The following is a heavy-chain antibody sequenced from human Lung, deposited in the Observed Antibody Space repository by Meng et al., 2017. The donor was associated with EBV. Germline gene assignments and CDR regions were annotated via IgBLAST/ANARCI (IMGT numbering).Heavy chain of an antibody. CDR2: IYYTGST. J-gene: IGHJ4*02. D-gene: IGHD3-22*01. V-gene: IGHV4-4*07. CDR1: GGSISGYY. CDR3: VRSADYYDVSGYYYLDH. Sequence: HVELDELGPRVVKPSETLSLTCTVSGGSISGYYWSWIRQPAGKGLEWIGRIYYTGSTNYNPSLKSRVTMSVDTSKNQFSLKLSSVTAADTAVYYCVRSADYYDVSGYYYLDHWGQGTLVTVSS.